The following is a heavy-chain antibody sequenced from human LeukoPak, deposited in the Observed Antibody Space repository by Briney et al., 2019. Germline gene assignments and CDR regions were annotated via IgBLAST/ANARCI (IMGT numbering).Heavy chain of an antibody. V-gene: IGHV3-48*04. CDR2: ISGSSGII. D-gene: IGHD4/OR15-4a*01. J-gene: IGHJ4*02. CDR3: AREGGDHVLIDY. CDR1: GFTFNTYT. Sequence: GGSLRLSCAASGFTFNTYTMNWVRQAPGKGLEWVSYISGSSGIIDYADSVRGRFTISRDNAKNSLYLQMNSLRAEDTAVYCCAREGGDHVLIDYWGQGTLVTVSS.